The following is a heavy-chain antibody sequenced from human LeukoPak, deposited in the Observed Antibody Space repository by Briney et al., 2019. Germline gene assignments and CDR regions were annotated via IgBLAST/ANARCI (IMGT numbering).Heavy chain of an antibody. Sequence: GGSLRLSCAASGFTFSSYEMNWVRQAPGKGLEWVSAISGSGGSTYYADSVKGRFTISRDNSKNTLYLQMNSLRAEDTAVYYCASPGASIAADYYFDYWGQGTLVTVSS. CDR3: ASPGASIAADYYFDY. D-gene: IGHD6-13*01. CDR2: ISGSGGST. J-gene: IGHJ4*02. CDR1: GFTFSSYE. V-gene: IGHV3-23*01.